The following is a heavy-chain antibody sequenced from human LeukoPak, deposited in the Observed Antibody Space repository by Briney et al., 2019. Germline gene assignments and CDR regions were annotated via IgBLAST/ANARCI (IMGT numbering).Heavy chain of an antibody. Sequence: SKTLSLTCTVSGGSISSYYWSWIRQPPGKGLEWIGYIYYSGSTNYNPSLKSRVTISVDTSKNQFSLKLSSVTAADTAVYYCARGGYSYGMGYFDYWGQGTLVTVSS. V-gene: IGHV4-59*01. CDR2: IYYSGST. CDR1: GGSISSYY. D-gene: IGHD5-18*01. J-gene: IGHJ4*02. CDR3: ARGGYSYGMGYFDY.